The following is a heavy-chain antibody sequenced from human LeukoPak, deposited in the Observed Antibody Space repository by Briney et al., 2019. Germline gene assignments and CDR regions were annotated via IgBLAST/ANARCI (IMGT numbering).Heavy chain of an antibody. V-gene: IGHV3-30-3*02. J-gene: IGHJ4*02. CDR2: ISYDGSNK. Sequence: GRSLRLSCAASGFTFSSYAMHWVRQAPGKGLEWVAVISYDGSNKYYADSVKGRFTISRDNSKNTLYLQMNSLRAEDTAVYYCAKSSYYDSSGYYREYYSDYWGQGTLVTVSS. D-gene: IGHD3-22*01. CDR3: AKSSYYDSSGYYREYYSDY. CDR1: GFTFSSYA.